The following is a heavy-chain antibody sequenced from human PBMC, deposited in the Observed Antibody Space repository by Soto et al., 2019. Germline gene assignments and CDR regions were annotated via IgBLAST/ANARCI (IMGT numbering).Heavy chain of an antibody. CDR3: ARDGGTAVAGWAYYYGMDV. D-gene: IGHD6-19*01. CDR1: GYTFTGYY. J-gene: IGHJ6*02. CDR2: INPNSGGT. V-gene: IGHV1-2*04. Sequence: QVQLVQSGAEVKKPGASVKVSCKASGYTFTGYYMHWVRQAPGQGLEWMGWINPNSGGTNYAQKFQGWVTMTRDTSISTAYMELSRLRSDDTAVYYCARDGGTAVAGWAYYYGMDVWGQGTTVTVSS.